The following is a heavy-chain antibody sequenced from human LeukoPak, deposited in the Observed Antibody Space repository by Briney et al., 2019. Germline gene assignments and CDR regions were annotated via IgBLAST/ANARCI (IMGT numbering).Heavy chain of an antibody. CDR2: IYTSGST. D-gene: IGHD2-21*01. V-gene: IGHV4-61*02. J-gene: IGHJ4*02. Sequence: SETLSLTCTVSGGSISSGSYYWSWIRQPAGKGLEWIGRIYTSGSTNYNPSLKSRVTISVHTSKNQFSLKLSSVTAADTAVYYCARHIPGFDYWGQGTLVTVSS. CDR3: ARHIPGFDY. CDR1: GGSISSGSYY.